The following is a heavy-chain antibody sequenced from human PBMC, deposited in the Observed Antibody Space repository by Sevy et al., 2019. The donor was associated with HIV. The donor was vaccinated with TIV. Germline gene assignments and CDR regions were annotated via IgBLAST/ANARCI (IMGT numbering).Heavy chain of an antibody. CDR3: VRAPPLYSSGWSGSGAFDI. J-gene: IGHJ3*02. D-gene: IGHD6-19*01. CDR1: GYTFTSYG. V-gene: IGHV1-18*01. CDR2: ISAYNGNT. Sequence: ASVKVSCKASGYTFTSYGISWVRQAPGQGLEWMGWISAYNGNTNYAQKLQGRVTMTTDTSTSTAYMELRSLRSDDTAVYYCVRAPPLYSSGWSGSGAFDIWGQGTMVTVSS.